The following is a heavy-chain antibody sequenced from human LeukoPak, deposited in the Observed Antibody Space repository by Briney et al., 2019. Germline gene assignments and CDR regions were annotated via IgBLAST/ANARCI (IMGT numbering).Heavy chain of an antibody. Sequence: GSLRLSCAASGFTFSSYGMSGVRQAPGKGLEWVSAISGSGGSTYYADSVKGRFTISRDNSKNTLYLQMNSLRAEDTAVYYCAKSNGYGLVDIWGQGTMVTVSS. CDR3: AKSNGYGLVDI. J-gene: IGHJ3*02. CDR1: GFTFSSYG. D-gene: IGHD3-10*01. CDR2: ISGSGGST. V-gene: IGHV3-23*01.